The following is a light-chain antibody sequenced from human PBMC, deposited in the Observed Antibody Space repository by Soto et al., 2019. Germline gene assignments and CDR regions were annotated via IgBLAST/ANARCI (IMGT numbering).Light chain of an antibody. CDR2: ANS. CDR1: SXNIXAGYD. V-gene: IGLV1-40*01. CDR3: QSYDSSLSGSRV. J-gene: IGLJ3*02. Sequence: QSVLTQPPSVSGXPXQRVTXSCTXSSXNIXAGYDVHWYQQLPGTAPKLLIYANSNRPSGVPDRFSGSKSGTSASLAITGLQAEDEADYYCQSYDSSLSGSRVFGGGTKLTVL.